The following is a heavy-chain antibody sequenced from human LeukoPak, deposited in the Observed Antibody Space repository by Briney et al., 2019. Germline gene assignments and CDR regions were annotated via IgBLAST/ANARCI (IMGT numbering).Heavy chain of an antibody. Sequence: PGGSLRLSCAASRFTFSSYWMSWVRQAPGKGLEWVSSISSSSSYIYYADSVKGRFTISRDNAKNSLYLQMNSLRAEDTAVYYCARDIGVLRYFDSTYYFDYWGQGTLVTVSS. CDR1: RFTFSSYW. D-gene: IGHD3-9*01. CDR2: ISSSSSYI. CDR3: ARDIGVLRYFDSTYYFDY. V-gene: IGHV3-21*01. J-gene: IGHJ4*02.